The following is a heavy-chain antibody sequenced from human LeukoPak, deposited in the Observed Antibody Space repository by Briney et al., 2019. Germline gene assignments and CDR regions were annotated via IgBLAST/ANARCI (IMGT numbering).Heavy chain of an antibody. Sequence: GGSLRLSCAASGFTVSSNYMSWVRQAPGKGLEWVSVIYSGGSTYYADSVKGRFTISRDNSKNTLYLQMNSLRAEDTAVYYCARDLRYDWRYGMGVWGQGTTVTVSS. D-gene: IGHD3-3*01. V-gene: IGHV3-53*01. J-gene: IGHJ6*02. CDR2: IYSGGST. CDR1: GFTVSSNY. CDR3: ARDLRYDWRYGMGV.